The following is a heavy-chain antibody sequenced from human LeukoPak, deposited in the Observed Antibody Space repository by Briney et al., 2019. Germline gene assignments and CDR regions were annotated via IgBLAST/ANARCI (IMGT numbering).Heavy chain of an antibody. J-gene: IGHJ4*02. D-gene: IGHD1-1*01. CDR2: IIPIFDSV. CDR3: ARGELERGASFDY. Sequence: ASVTVTCKSSGYTFTSYGISWVRQAPGQGLEWMGGIIPIFDSVDYAQKFQGRVTITADKSTNTTYMYLSSLRSEDTAVYYCARGELERGASFDYWGQGTLVTVSS. CDR1: GYTFTSYG. V-gene: IGHV1-69*06.